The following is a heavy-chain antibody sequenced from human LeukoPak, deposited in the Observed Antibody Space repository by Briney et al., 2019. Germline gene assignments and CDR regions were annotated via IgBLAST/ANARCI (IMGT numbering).Heavy chain of an antibody. CDR2: IRYDGSNK. CDR3: AKNPITIFGVGPGSYYFDY. V-gene: IGHV3-30*02. D-gene: IGHD3-3*01. J-gene: IGHJ4*02. CDR1: GFTFSSYG. Sequence: GGSLRLSCAASGFTFSSYGMHWVRQAPGKGLEWVAFIRYDGSNKYYADSVKGRFTISRDNSKNTLYLQMNSLRAEDTAVYYCAKNPITIFGVGPGSYYFDYWGQGTLVTVSS.